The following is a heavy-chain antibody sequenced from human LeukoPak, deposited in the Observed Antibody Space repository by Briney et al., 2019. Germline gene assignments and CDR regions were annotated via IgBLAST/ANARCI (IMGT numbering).Heavy chain of an antibody. CDR3: ASSVVGPGWFDP. CDR2: INPNSGGT. Sequence: GASVNVSCTASGYTFTAYYIHWVRHAPGQGLEWMGWINPNSGGTNYGQKFQGRVTMTRDTSISTGYMELSRLRSDDTAVYYCASSVVGPGWFDPWGQGTLVTVSS. V-gene: IGHV1-2*02. D-gene: IGHD2-2*01. J-gene: IGHJ5*02. CDR1: GYTFTAYY.